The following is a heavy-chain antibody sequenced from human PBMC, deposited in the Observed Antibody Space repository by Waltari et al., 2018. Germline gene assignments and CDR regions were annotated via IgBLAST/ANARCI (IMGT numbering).Heavy chain of an antibody. Sequence: QVQLQQRGTGLLKTSRTLSLTCDVSGGSFSDYCWTWIRQVPGKGLAWIGEIVHSGSTSYTPSLRGRITISLDTSKKQFSLRLNSVTAADTAVYYCARGRRESVWVGELLYYHYYGMDVWGQGTMVSVSS. V-gene: IGHV4-34*02. D-gene: IGHD3-10*01. CDR2: IVHSGST. J-gene: IGHJ6*02. CDR3: ARGRRESVWVGELLYYHYYGMDV. CDR1: GGSFSDYC.